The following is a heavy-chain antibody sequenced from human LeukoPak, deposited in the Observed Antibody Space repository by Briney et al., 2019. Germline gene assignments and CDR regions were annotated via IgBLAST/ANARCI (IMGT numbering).Heavy chain of an antibody. CDR3: ARDGGSGSYWRVDAFDI. Sequence: ASVKDSCKASGYTFTSYAMNWVRQAPGQGLEWMGWIDTNTGNPTYAQGFTGRFVFSLDTSVSTAYLQISSLKAEDTAVYYCARDGGSGSYWRVDAFDIWGQGTMVTVSS. V-gene: IGHV7-4-1*02. J-gene: IGHJ3*02. CDR2: IDTNTGNP. CDR1: GYTFTSYA. D-gene: IGHD1-26*01.